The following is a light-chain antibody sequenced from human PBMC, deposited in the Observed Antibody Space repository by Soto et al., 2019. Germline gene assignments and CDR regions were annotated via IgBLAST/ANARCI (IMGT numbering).Light chain of an antibody. CDR2: RNN. J-gene: IGLJ1*01. Sequence: SVLTQPPPASWAPRERGTISFFGSSSKIGSNYVYWYQQLPGTAPKLLIYRNNQRPSGVPDRFSGSKSGTSASLAISGLRSEDEADYYCAAWDDSLSGFYVFGTGTKVTVL. CDR1: SSKIGSNY. CDR3: AAWDDSLSGFYV. V-gene: IGLV1-47*01.